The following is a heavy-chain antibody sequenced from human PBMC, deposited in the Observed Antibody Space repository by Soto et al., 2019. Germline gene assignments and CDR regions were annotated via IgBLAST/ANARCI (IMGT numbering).Heavy chain of an antibody. CDR2: IIYSGNT. Sequence: SETMSLTCTVSVGSNSSSTYYWGWMRQHPRKGLEWIASIIYSGNTYYNPSLKSRVTISVDTSENHFSLKLSSVTAADTAVYYCARQGPNFDSETYFPPPEYWGQGTLVTVSS. CDR3: ARQGPNFDSETYFPPPEY. D-gene: IGHD3-10*01. CDR1: VGSNSSSTYY. J-gene: IGHJ4*02. V-gene: IGHV4-39*01.